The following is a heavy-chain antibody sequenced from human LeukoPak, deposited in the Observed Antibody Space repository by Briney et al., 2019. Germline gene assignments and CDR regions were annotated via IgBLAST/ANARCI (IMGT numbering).Heavy chain of an antibody. V-gene: IGHV4-59*11. CDR3: ARTNYYGSSGYRYYYYYYYMDV. J-gene: IGHJ6*03. D-gene: IGHD3-22*01. Sequence: SETLSLTCTVSGGSISSHYWSWIRQPPGKGLEGIGYIYYSGSTNYNPSLKSRVTISVDTSKNQFSLKLSSVTAADAAVYYCARTNYYGSSGYRYYYYYYYMDVWGKGTTVTVSS. CDR2: IYYSGST. CDR1: GGSISSHY.